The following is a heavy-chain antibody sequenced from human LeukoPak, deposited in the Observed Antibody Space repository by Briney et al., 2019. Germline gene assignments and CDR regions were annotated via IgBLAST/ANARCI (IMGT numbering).Heavy chain of an antibody. CDR1: GLTFSSYW. CDR3: ATLPGIVVVPAASELDY. CDR2: IKQDGSEK. D-gene: IGHD2-2*01. Sequence: GGSLRLSCAASGLTFSSYWMSWVRQAPGKGLEWVANIKQDGSEKYYVDSVKGRFTISRDNAKNSLYLQMNSLRAEDTAVYYCATLPGIVVVPAASELDYWGQGTLVTVSS. V-gene: IGHV3-7*01. J-gene: IGHJ4*02.